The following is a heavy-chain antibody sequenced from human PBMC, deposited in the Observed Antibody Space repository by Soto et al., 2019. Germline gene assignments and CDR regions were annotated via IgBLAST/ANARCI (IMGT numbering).Heavy chain of an antibody. CDR1: GFTVSSNY. D-gene: IGHD3-9*01. CDR2: IYSGGST. V-gene: IGHV3-53*01. CDR3: ARGPAYYDILTGYYPGGMDV. J-gene: IGHJ6*02. Sequence: EVQLVESGGGLIQPGGSLRLSCAASGFTVSSNYMSWVRQAPGKGLEWVSVIYSGGSTYYADSVKGRFTISRDNSKNTLYLQMNSLRAEDTAVYYCARGPAYYDILTGYYPGGMDVWGQGTTFTVSS.